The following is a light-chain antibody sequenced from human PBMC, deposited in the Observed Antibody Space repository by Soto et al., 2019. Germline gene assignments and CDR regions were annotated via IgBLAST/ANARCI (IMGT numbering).Light chain of an antibody. Sequence: NFMLTQPHSVSESPGKTITISCTRSSGTIASNYVQWYQQRPGSAPTIVIYEDNQTASGVPDRFSGSIDSSFTSASLTISGLQTEDEADYYCQSYDTDNHWVFGRGTKLTVL. CDR2: EDN. V-gene: IGLV6-57*04. CDR1: SGTIASNY. CDR3: QSYDTDNHWV. J-gene: IGLJ3*02.